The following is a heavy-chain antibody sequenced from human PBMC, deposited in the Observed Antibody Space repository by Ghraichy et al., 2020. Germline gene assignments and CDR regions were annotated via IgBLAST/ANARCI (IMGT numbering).Heavy chain of an antibody. CDR3: ARDQDGSLGYSSSSNVYDY. D-gene: IGHD6-13*01. CDR2: ISGSGSTI. J-gene: IGHJ4*02. CDR1: GSTFSDYY. V-gene: IGHV3-11*01. Sequence: GGSLRLSCAASGSTFSDYYMSWIRQAPGKGLEWVSYISGSGSTIYYADSVKGRFTISRDNAKNSLYLQMNSLRAEDTAVYYCARDQDGSLGYSSSSNVYDYWGQGTLVTVSS.